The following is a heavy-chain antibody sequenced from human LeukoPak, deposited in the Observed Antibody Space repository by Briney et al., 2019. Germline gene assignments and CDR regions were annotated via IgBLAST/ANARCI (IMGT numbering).Heavy chain of an antibody. CDR2: INSDGGST. Sequence: PGGSLRLSCTASGFTFSSYWMHWVGQAPGKGLVWVSRINSDGGSTSYADSVKGRFTISRDNAKNTLYLQMNSLRAEDTAAYYCARRIQGMAPYYFDYWGQGTLVTVSS. V-gene: IGHV3-74*01. D-gene: IGHD5-24*01. CDR3: ARRIQGMAPYYFDY. J-gene: IGHJ4*02. CDR1: GFTFSSYW.